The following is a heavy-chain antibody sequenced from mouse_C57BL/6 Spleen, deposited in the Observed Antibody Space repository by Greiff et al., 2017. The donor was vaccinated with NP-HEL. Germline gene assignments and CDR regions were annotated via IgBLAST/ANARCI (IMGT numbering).Heavy chain of an antibody. V-gene: IGHV14-1*01. CDR3: TTSPLYYDYVSCAY. D-gene: IGHD2-4*01. J-gene: IGHJ3*01. CDR2: IDPEDGDT. CDR1: GFNIKDYY. Sequence: EVQLQQSGAELVRPGASVKLSCTASGFNIKDYYMHWVKQRPEQGLEWIGRIDPEDGDTEYAPKFQGKATMTAVTSSNTAYLQLSRLTYEDNAVYYCTTSPLYYDYVSCAYWGQGTLVTVSA.